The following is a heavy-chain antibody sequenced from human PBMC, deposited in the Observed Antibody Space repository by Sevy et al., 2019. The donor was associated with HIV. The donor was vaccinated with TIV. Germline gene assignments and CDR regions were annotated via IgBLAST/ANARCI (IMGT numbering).Heavy chain of an antibody. CDR3: ARDVRGEDIRPGDLDY. J-gene: IGHJ4*02. V-gene: IGHV3-33*01. D-gene: IGHD3-10*02. CDR2: IWNDGSNK. CDR1: GFTFSDYG. Sequence: GGSLRLSCAASGFTFSDYGMQWVRQAPGKGLEWVAVIWNDGSNKYYADSVKGRFTTSIDNSSNTLYLQMNSLRAENTAVYYCARDVRGEDIRPGDLDYWGQGTLVTVSS.